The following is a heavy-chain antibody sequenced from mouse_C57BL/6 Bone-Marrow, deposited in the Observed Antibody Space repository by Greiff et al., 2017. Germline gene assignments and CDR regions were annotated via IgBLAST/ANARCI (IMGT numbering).Heavy chain of an antibody. CDR1: GFTFSSYA. V-gene: IGHV5-4*01. J-gene: IGHJ4*01. CDR2: ISDGGSYT. Sequence: EVMLVESGAGLVKPGGSLKLSCAASGFTFSSYAMSWVRQTPEKRLEWVATISDGGSYTYYPDNVKGRFTISRDNAKNNLYLQMSHLKSEDTAMYYCARDLGTTVRSAMDYWGQGTSGTVSS. D-gene: IGHD1-1*01. CDR3: ARDLGTTVRSAMDY.